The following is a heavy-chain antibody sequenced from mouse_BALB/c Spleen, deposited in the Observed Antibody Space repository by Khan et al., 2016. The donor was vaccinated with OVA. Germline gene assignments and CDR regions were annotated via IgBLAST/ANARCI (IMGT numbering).Heavy chain of an antibody. CDR1: GYSITTNYA. J-gene: IGHJ4*01. CDR2: IRYSGST. V-gene: IGHV3-2*02. Sequence: EVKLLESGPGLVKPSQSLSLTCTVTGYSITTNYAWDWIRQFPGNKLEWMGYIRYSGSTSYNPSLKSRISITRDTSKNQFFLQFNSVTTEDTATYYCARKNYYGYAVDYWGQGTSVTASS. CDR3: ARKNYYGYAVDY. D-gene: IGHD1-1*01.